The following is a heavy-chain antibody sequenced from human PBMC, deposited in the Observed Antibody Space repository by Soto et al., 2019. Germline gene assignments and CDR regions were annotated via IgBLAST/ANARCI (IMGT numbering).Heavy chain of an antibody. V-gene: IGHV1-69*06. CDR3: ARVALNSSGWGGDYYYGMDV. CDR2: IIPIFGRT. CDR1: GGTFSSYA. Sequence: GASVKVSCKGSGGTFSSYAISWVRQAPGQGLEWMGGIIPIFGRTNYAQKFQGRVTMTGDTSTSTAYMELSRLRSDDTAVYYCARVALNSSGWGGDYYYGMDVWGQGTTVTVS. J-gene: IGHJ6*02. D-gene: IGHD6-19*01.